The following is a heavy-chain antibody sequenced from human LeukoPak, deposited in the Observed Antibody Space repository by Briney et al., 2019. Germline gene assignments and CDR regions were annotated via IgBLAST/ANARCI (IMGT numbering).Heavy chain of an antibody. CDR3: ARHVYDYGGSAGYYYYLDV. Sequence: SETLSLTCAVSGYSMSSGYYWGWIRQPPGKGLEWIGSMHHSGSTYYNSSLKSRVTISLDTSENQFSLKLRSVTAADTAVYYCARHVYDYGGSAGYYYYLDVWGKGTTVIVSS. D-gene: IGHD4-23*01. CDR1: GYSMSSGYY. V-gene: IGHV4-38-2*01. CDR2: MHHSGST. J-gene: IGHJ6*03.